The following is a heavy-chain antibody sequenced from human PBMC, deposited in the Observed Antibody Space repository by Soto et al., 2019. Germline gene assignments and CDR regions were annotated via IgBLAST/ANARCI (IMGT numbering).Heavy chain of an antibody. D-gene: IGHD5-18*01. V-gene: IGHV4-4*02. CDR3: AREGAAAARVRYYYGMDV. CDR1: GGSISSSNW. J-gene: IGHJ6*02. Sequence: SETLYLTCAVSGGSISSSNWWSWVRQPPGKGLEWIGEIYHSGGTNYNPSLKSRVTISVDKSKNQFSLKLSSVTAADTAVYYCAREGAAAARVRYYYGMDVWGQGTTVTVSS. CDR2: IYHSGGT.